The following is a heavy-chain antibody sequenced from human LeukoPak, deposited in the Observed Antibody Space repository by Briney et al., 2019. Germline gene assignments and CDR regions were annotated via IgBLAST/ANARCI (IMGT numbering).Heavy chain of an antibody. CDR1: VYSFTSYA. V-gene: IGHV1-18*01. CDR3: ARDPLSSTWSNYYHAMDV. CDR2: ISAYNGNT. D-gene: IGHD6-19*01. Sequence: ASVKVSCKASVYSFTSYAINWVRQAPGQGLEWLGWISAYNGNTNYAQKFQDRVTLTTGASTSTAYLELRSLTSDDTAVYYCARDPLSSTWSNYYHAMDVWGPGTTVTVSS. J-gene: IGHJ6*02.